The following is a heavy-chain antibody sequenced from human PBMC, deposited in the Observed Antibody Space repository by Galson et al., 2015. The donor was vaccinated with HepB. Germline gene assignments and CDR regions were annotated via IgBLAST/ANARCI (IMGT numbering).Heavy chain of an antibody. D-gene: IGHD6-19*01. Sequence: SLRLSCAASGFTFSSYWMSWVRQAPGKGLEWVANIKQDGSEKYYVDSVKGRFTFSRDNAKNSLYLQMNSLRAEDTAVYYCARLIPVAGMVADYWGQGTLVTVSS. CDR2: IKQDGSEK. CDR3: ARLIPVAGMVADY. CDR1: GFTFSSYW. J-gene: IGHJ4*02. V-gene: IGHV3-7*03.